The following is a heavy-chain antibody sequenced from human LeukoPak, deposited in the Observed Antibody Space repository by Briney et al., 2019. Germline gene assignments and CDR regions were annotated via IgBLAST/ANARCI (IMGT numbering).Heavy chain of an antibody. J-gene: IGHJ5*02. CDR3: ARGPGVLDARFRALENNWFDP. D-gene: IGHD7-27*01. Sequence: ASVKVSCKASGYTFTSYDINWVRQATGQGLEWMGWMNPNSGNTGYAQKFQGRVTITTDESTSTAYMELSSLRSEDTAVYYCARGPGVLDARFRALENNWFDPWGQGTLATVSS. CDR2: MNPNSGNT. CDR1: GYTFTSYD. V-gene: IGHV1-8*03.